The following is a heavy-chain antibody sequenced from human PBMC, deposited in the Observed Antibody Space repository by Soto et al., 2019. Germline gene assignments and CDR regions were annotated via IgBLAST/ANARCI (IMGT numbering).Heavy chain of an antibody. CDR2: IYSGGST. CDR3: ARDSYSRSWTFYYYYYGMDV. V-gene: IGHV3-66*01. CDR1: GFTVSSKY. D-gene: IGHD6-13*01. J-gene: IGHJ6*02. Sequence: PGGSRRLACAASGFTVSSKYMRWVRQAPGKGLEWVSVIYSGGSTNYADSVKGRFTISRDNSKNTLYLQMNSLRAEDTAVYYCARDSYSRSWTFYYYYYGMDVWGQGTTVTVS.